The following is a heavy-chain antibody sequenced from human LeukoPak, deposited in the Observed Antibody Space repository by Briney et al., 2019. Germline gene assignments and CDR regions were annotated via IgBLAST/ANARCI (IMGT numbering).Heavy chain of an antibody. J-gene: IGHJ5*02. D-gene: IGHD3-3*01. CDR3: ARLGRGPRYYDFWSGYSLFDP. V-gene: IGHV4-59*08. CDR2: IYYSGST. Sequence: SETLSLTCTVSGGSISSYYWSWIRQPPGKGLEWIGYIYYSGSTNYNPSLKSRVTISVDTSKNQFSLKLSSVTAADTAVYYCARLGRGPRYYDFWSGYSLFDPWGQGTLVTVSS. CDR1: GGSISSYY.